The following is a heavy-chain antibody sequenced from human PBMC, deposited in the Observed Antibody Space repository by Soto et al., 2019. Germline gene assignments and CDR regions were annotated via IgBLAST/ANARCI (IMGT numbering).Heavy chain of an antibody. D-gene: IGHD4-17*01. CDR1: GFIFSSYG. Sequence: QVQLVESGGGVVPPGRSLRLSCAASGFIFSSYGMHWVRQAPGKGLGWVTVIWYDGSNKYYADSVKGRFTISRDNSKNTLYLQMNSLRAEDTAVYYCARGDYGDYSAFDYWGQGTLVTVSS. CDR3: ARGDYGDYSAFDY. J-gene: IGHJ4*02. V-gene: IGHV3-33*01. CDR2: IWYDGSNK.